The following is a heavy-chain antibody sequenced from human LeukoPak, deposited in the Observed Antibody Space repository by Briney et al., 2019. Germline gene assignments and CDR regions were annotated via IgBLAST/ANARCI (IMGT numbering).Heavy chain of an antibody. Sequence: ASVKVSCKASGCTFTKYGLTWVRQAPGQGLEWMGWISTDKADTYYAQNYQGRVTMTRDTSTSTVYMELSSLRSEDTAVYYCARGGSGSYHFDYWGQGILVTVSS. J-gene: IGHJ4*02. D-gene: IGHD1-26*01. CDR1: GCTFTKYG. CDR3: ARGGSGSYHFDY. V-gene: IGHV1-18*01. CDR2: ISTDKADT.